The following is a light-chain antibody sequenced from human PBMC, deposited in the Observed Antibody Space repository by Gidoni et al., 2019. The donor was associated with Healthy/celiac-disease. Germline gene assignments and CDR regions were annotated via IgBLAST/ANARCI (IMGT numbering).Light chain of an antibody. J-gene: IGKJ4*01. CDR3: QVSNT. V-gene: IGKV3-15*01. CDR1: QSVSSN. CDR2: GAS. Sequence: EIVMTQSPATLSVSPGERATLSCRASQSVSSNLAWYQQKPGQAPRLLIYGASPRATGIPARFSGSGSGTEFTLTISSLQSEDFAVYYCQVSNTFGGGTKVEIK.